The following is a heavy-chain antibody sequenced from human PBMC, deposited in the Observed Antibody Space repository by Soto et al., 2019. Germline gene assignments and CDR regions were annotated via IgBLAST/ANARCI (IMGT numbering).Heavy chain of an antibody. D-gene: IGHD3-10*01. J-gene: IGHJ4*02. V-gene: IGHV1-69*08. CDR3: AREEYYYGSGSFFTG. CDR1: GGTFSSYT. CDR2: IIPILGIA. Sequence: QVQLVQSGAEVKKPGSSVKVSCKASGGTFSSYTISWVRQAPGQGLEWMGRIIPILGIANYAQKFQGRVTITADKSTSTAYMGLSSLRSEDTAVYYCAREEYYYGSGSFFTGWGQGTLVTVSS.